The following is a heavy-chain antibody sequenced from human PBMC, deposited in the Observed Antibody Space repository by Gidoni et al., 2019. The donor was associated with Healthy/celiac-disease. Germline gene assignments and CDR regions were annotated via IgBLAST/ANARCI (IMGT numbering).Heavy chain of an antibody. CDR1: GFTFSSSA. D-gene: IGHD3-3*01. Sequence: EVQLLESGGGLVQPGGSLRLSCAASGFTFSSSAMRWVRQAPGKGLEWVSAISGSGGSTYSADSVKGRFTISRDNSKNTLYLQMNSLRAEDTAVYYCAKGLYDFWSGYGAHFDYWGQGTLVTVSS. V-gene: IGHV3-23*01. CDR2: ISGSGGST. CDR3: AKGLYDFWSGYGAHFDY. J-gene: IGHJ4*02.